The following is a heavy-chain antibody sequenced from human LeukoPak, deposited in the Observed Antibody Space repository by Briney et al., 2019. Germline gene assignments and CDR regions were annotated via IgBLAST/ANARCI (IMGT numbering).Heavy chain of an antibody. CDR3: ARSASYSNYAHFDY. CDR2: ISSSGSTI. V-gene: IGHV3-11*04. D-gene: IGHD4-11*01. CDR1: GFTFSDYY. J-gene: IGHJ4*02. Sequence: GGSLRLSRAASGFTFSDYYMSWIRQAPGKGLEWVSYISSSGSTIYYADSVKGRFTISRDNAKNSLYLQMNSLRAEDTAVYYCARSASYSNYAHFDYWGQGTLVTVSS.